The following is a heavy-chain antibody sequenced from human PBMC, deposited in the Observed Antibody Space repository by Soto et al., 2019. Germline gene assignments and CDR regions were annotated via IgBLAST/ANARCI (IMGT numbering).Heavy chain of an antibody. Sequence: GGSLRLSCAASGFTFSSYAMSWVRQAPGKGLEWVSAISGSGGSTYYADSVKGRFTISRDNSKNTLYLQMNSLRAEDTAVYYCAKANLLGAYSNYIPRGGMDVWGQGTTVTVSS. J-gene: IGHJ6*02. V-gene: IGHV3-23*01. CDR3: AKANLLGAYSNYIPRGGMDV. CDR1: GFTFSSYA. D-gene: IGHD4-4*01. CDR2: ISGSGGST.